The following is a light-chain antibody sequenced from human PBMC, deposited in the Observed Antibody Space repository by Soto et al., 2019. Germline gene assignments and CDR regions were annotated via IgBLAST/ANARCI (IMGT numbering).Light chain of an antibody. CDR3: QKYDSAPLT. V-gene: IGKV3-15*01. CDR1: QSVSSN. J-gene: IGKJ3*01. Sequence: EIVVTQSPATLSVSPGERATVSCRASQSVSSNLAWYQQKPGRAPRLLIYAASTRATGVPARFSGSRSGTDFTLTISSLQPEDVATYYCQKYDSAPLTFGPGTKVDIK. CDR2: AAS.